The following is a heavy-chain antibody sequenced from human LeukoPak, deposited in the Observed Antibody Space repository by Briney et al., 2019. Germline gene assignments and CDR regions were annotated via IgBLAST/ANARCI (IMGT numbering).Heavy chain of an antibody. J-gene: IGHJ4*02. Sequence: GGSLRLSCAASGFTFSSYGMSWVRQAPGKGLEWVSAISGSGGSTYYADSVKGRFTISRDNSKNTLYLQMNSLKTEDTAVYFCARTNFIVGASFDYWGQGTLVTVSS. CDR1: GFTFSSYG. CDR3: ARTNFIVGASFDY. CDR2: ISGSGGST. V-gene: IGHV3-23*01. D-gene: IGHD1-26*01.